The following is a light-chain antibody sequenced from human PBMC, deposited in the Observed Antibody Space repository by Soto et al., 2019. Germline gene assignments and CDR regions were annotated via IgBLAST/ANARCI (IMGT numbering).Light chain of an antibody. J-gene: IGLJ1*01. V-gene: IGLV2-23*02. CDR2: EVT. CDR3: CSYAGSDTYV. Sequence: QAVLTQPVPVSGSPGQSITISCTGTSSDIANYNLVSWYQQHPGKAPKLMIYEVTKRPSGVSNRFSGSKSGNTASLTITGLQAEDEADYYCCSYAGSDTYVFATGTKVTVL. CDR1: SSDIANYNL.